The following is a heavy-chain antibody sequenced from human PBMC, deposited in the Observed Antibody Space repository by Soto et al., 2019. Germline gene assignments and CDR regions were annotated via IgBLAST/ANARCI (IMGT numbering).Heavy chain of an antibody. J-gene: IGHJ3*02. V-gene: IGHV3-21*01. Sequence: GGSLRLSCAASGFTFSSYSMNWVRQAPGKGLEWVSSISSSSSYIYYADSVKGRFTISRDNAKNSLYLQMNSLRAEDTAVYYCARDLNHCTNGVCYFLRDEQPDAFDIWGQGTMVTVSS. CDR3: ARDLNHCTNGVCYFLRDEQPDAFDI. D-gene: IGHD2-8*01. CDR2: ISSSSSYI. CDR1: GFTFSSYS.